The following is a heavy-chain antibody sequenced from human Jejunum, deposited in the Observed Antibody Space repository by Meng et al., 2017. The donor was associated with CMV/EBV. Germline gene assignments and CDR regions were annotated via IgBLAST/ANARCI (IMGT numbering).Heavy chain of an antibody. V-gene: IGHV3-48*03. D-gene: IGHD3-3*01. CDR3: ARDPEAIFGAPNYFDY. Sequence: TFNNFAMNWVRQAPGKGLEWVSFISASGKTIYYADSVKGRFTISRDSAKNSLYLQMNSLRGDDTAIYYCARDPEAIFGAPNYFDYWGQGTLVTVSS. J-gene: IGHJ4*02. CDR2: ISASGKTI. CDR1: TFNNFA.